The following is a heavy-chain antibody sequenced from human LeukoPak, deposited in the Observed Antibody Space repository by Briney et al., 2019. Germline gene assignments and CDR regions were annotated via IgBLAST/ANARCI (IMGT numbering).Heavy chain of an antibody. J-gene: IGHJ4*02. Sequence: GGSLRLPCADSAFTVNNKYMSWVRQAPGQGLEWVSVIYSDGTTYYADSVQGRFTISTDNSRNTLYLQMTSLRAEDTALYYCARGGAYDTHGVLDYWGQGALVTVSS. D-gene: IGHD3-9*01. V-gene: IGHV3-53*01. CDR2: IYSDGTT. CDR1: AFTVNNKY. CDR3: ARGGAYDTHGVLDY.